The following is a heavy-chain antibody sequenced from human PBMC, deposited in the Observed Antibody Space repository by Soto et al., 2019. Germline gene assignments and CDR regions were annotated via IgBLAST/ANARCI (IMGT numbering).Heavy chain of an antibody. CDR3: ARRIAARYYFDY. Sequence: SFPTLVNPTQTLTLTCTFSGFSLTTLGVGVGCIRQPPGKALEWLALIYWNDDKRYSPSLKSRLTITKDTSKNQVVLTMTNMDPVDTATYYCARRIAARYYFDYWGQGTLVTVSS. CDR1: GFSLTTLGVG. CDR2: IYWNDDK. J-gene: IGHJ4*02. V-gene: IGHV2-5*01. D-gene: IGHD6-6*01.